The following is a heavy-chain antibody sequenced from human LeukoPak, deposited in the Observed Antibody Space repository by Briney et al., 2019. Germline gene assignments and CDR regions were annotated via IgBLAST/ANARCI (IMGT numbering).Heavy chain of an antibody. CDR1: GFTFSSYA. D-gene: IGHD2-21*02. Sequence: GGSLRLSCEASGFTFSSYAMSWVRQAPGKGLEWVSAISDSGGSTSYADSVKGRFTISRDNSKNTLYLHMNSLRAEDTAVYYCAKRMTAATHFDYWGQGTLVTVSS. CDR3: AKRMTAATHFDY. CDR2: ISDSGGST. V-gene: IGHV3-23*01. J-gene: IGHJ4*02.